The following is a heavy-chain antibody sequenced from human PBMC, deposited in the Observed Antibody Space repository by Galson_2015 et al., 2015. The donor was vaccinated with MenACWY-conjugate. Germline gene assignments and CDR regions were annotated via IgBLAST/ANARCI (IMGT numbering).Heavy chain of an antibody. Sequence: QSGAEVKKPGESLKISCTGSGYSFSRYWVGWVRQMPGKGLEWMGIIDPGDSDTRYSPSFQGQVTISADKSISTAYLQWSSLKASDTAIYYCARGYIAKGLSSYWGQGTLVTVSS. CDR3: ARGYIAKGLSSY. CDR1: GYSFSRYW. V-gene: IGHV5-51*03. J-gene: IGHJ4*02. D-gene: IGHD5-12*01. CDR2: IDPGDSDT.